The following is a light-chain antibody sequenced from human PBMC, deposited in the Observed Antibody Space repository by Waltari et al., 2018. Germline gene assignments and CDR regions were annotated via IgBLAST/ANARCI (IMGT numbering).Light chain of an antibody. CDR1: SSDVGNYKR. V-gene: IGLV2-23*02. Sequence: QSALTQPASVSGSPGQSITISCTGTSSDVGNYKRVSWYQQHPGKAPKLMIYAVSQRPSGVSDLFSGSKSCDMASLTISGLQPEDEAEYFCSSYAGSSKGVFGGGTKVTVL. CDR2: AVS. CDR3: SSYAGSSKGV. J-gene: IGLJ2*01.